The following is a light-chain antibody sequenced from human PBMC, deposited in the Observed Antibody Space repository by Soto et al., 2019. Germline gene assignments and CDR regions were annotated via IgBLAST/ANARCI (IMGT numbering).Light chain of an antibody. V-gene: IGLV2-18*02. CDR2: EVR. CDR1: TSDIGRYNY. CDR3: TSYTSTSTVV. J-gene: IGLJ2*01. Sequence: QSALTQPPSASGSPGQSVTISCTGTTSDIGRYNYVSWYQQHPGTAPKLIIYEVRKRPSGVPDRFSGSKSGNTASLTISGLQAEDEADYYCTSYTSTSTVVFGGGTKLTVL.